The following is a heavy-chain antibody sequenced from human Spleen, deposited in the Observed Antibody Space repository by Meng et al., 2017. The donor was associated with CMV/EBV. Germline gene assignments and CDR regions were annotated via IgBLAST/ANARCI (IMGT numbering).Heavy chain of an antibody. CDR3: ARVGSSSGSYYY. V-gene: IGHV3-7*01. Sequence: AASGFTFSNNWMSWVRQAPGKGLEWVASIKKDGSEEYYVESVKGRFTISRDNAKNSLSLQMNILRAEDTAVYYCARVGSSSGSYYYWGQGTLVTVSS. D-gene: IGHD3-10*01. J-gene: IGHJ4*02. CDR2: IKKDGSEE. CDR1: GFTFSNNW.